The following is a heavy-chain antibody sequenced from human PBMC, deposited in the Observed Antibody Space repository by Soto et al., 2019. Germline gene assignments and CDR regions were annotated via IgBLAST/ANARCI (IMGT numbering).Heavy chain of an antibody. Sequence: SETLSLTCAVYGGSFSGYYWGWIRQPPGKGLEWIGEINHSGSTNYNPSLKSRVTISVDTSKNQFSLKLSSVTAADTAVYYCARGPPDFDYWGQGTLVTVSS. J-gene: IGHJ4*02. V-gene: IGHV4-34*01. CDR3: ARGPPDFDY. CDR1: GGSFSGYY. CDR2: INHSGST.